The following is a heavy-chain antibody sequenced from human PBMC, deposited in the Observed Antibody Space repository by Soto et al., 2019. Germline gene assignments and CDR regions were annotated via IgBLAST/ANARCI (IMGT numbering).Heavy chain of an antibody. Sequence: QVQLVESGGGVVQPGRSLRLSCAASGFTFSSYAMHWVRQAPGKGLEWVAVISNDGSNKYYADSVKGRFTISRDNSKNTLNLQMNSPRAEDTAVYYCARAKRYCSGGSYYSLDYSGQGTLVTVSS. J-gene: IGHJ4*02. CDR1: GFTFSSYA. V-gene: IGHV3-30-3*01. D-gene: IGHD2-15*01. CDR2: ISNDGSNK. CDR3: ARAKRYCSGGSYYSLDY.